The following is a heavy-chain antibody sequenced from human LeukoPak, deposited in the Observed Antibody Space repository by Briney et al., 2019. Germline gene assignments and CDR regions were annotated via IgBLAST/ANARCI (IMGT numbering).Heavy chain of an antibody. D-gene: IGHD6-13*01. CDR3: ARHRRYSRKKSEFDY. Sequence: PSETLSLTCTVSGGSISSYYWGWIRQPPGKGLEWIGSIYYSGSTHYNPSLKSRVTISVDTSKNQFSLKLSSVTAADTAVYYCARHRRYSRKKSEFDYWGQGTLVTVSS. CDR2: IYYSGST. J-gene: IGHJ4*02. CDR1: GGSISSYY. V-gene: IGHV4-39*01.